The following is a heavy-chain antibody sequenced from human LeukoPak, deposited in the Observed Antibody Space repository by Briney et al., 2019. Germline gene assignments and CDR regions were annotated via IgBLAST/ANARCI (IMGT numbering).Heavy chain of an antibody. Sequence: ASVKVSCKASGGTFSRYSISWVRQAPGQGLEWMGGIIPIFATGNYAQKFQGRVTITADESTSTAYMGLSSLRSEDTAVYYCTRELNPYDYIWGGYRYLGYYWGQGTLVTVSS. J-gene: IGHJ4*02. V-gene: IGHV1-69*13. CDR1: GGTFSRYS. D-gene: IGHD3-16*02. CDR2: IIPIFATG. CDR3: TRELNPYDYIWGGYRYLGYY.